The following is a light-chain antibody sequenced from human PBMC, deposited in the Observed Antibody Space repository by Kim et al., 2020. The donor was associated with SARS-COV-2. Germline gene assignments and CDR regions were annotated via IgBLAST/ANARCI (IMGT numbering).Light chain of an antibody. CDR1: QSLLHSDGGTY. CDR3: MQGTQFPYS. V-gene: IGKV2-24*01. CDR2: EIS. Sequence: QPASISHKSSQSLLHSDGGTYLSWHHQRPGQPPRLLIYEISNRLSVVPDRFSGSGAGTDFTLTISGVEAEDVGVYYCMQGTQFPYSFGQGTKLEIK. J-gene: IGKJ2*03.